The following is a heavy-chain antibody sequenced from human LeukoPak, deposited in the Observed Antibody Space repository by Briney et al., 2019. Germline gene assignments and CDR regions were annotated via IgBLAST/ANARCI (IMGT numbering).Heavy chain of an antibody. Sequence: PGGSLRLSCAASGFTFDDYAMHWVRQAPGKGLEWVSAISGSGGSTYYADSVKGRFTISRDNAKNSLYLQMNSLRAEDTAVYYCARGTTANYYHYMDVWGKGTTVTISS. V-gene: IGHV3-23*01. D-gene: IGHD1-1*01. J-gene: IGHJ6*03. CDR1: GFTFDDYA. CDR2: ISGSGGST. CDR3: ARGTTANYYHYMDV.